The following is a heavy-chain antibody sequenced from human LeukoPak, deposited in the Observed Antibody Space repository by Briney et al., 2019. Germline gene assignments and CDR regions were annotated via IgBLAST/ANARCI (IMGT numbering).Heavy chain of an antibody. V-gene: IGHV3-23*01. CDR1: GFTFNNYA. D-gene: IGHD5-18*01. CDR2: VDGSGAVT. J-gene: IGHJ4*02. CDR3: AKDGLHIYGYVWD. Sequence: GGSLRLSCAASGFTFNNYAMQWVRQAPGKGLQWVSRVDGSGAVTDYADSVKGRFTISRDNSKNTLYLQMNSLRADDTAIYYCAKDGLHIYGYVWDWGQGTLVTVSS.